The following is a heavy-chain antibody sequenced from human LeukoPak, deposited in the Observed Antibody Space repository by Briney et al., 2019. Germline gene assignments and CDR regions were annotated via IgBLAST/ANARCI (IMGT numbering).Heavy chain of an antibody. D-gene: IGHD1-26*01. V-gene: IGHV1-18*01. CDR2: ISAYNGNT. CDR3: ARDRAGVRRWELLPRDAFDI. CDR1: GYTFTSYG. Sequence: ASVKVSCKASGYTFTSYGISWVRQAPGQGLEWMGWISAYNGNTSYAQKLQGRVTMTTDTSTSTAYMELRSLRSDDTAVYYCARDRAGVRRWELLPRDAFDIWGQGTMVTVSS. J-gene: IGHJ3*02.